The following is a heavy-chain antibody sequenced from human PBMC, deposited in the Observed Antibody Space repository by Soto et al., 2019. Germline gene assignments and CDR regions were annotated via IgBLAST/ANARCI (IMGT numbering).Heavy chain of an antibody. CDR2: INPSGGST. CDR3: ARDALYLCGGDCYPWYFDL. V-gene: IGHV1-46*01. D-gene: IGHD2-21*02. CDR1: GYTFTSYY. J-gene: IGHJ2*01. Sequence: ASVKVSCKASGYTFTSYYMHWVRQAPGQGLEWMGIINPSGGSTSYAQKFQGRVTMTRDTSTSTVYMELSSLRSEDTAVYYCARDALYLCGGDCYPWYFDLWGRGTLVTVSS.